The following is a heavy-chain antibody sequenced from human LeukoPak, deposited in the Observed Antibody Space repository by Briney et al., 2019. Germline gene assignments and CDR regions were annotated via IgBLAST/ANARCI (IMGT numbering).Heavy chain of an antibody. J-gene: IGHJ6*02. CDR3: ARVFRTASDDFWSGYLHPQPYGMDV. CDR1: GGSLSSYY. CDR2: IYYSGST. V-gene: IGHV4-59*01. Sequence: PSQTLSLTCTVSGGSLSSYYWSWIRQPPGKGLEWIGYIYYSGSTNYNPSLKSRVTISVDTSKNQFSLKLSSVTAADTAVYYCARVFRTASDDFWSGYLHPQPYGMDVWGQGTTVTVSS. D-gene: IGHD3-3*01.